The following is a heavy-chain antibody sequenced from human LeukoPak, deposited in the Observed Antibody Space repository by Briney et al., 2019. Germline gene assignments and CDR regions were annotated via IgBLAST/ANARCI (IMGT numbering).Heavy chain of an antibody. Sequence: GGSLRLSCAASGFTVSSNYMTWVRQAPGKGLEWVSSINSNSIYTVYADSLKARFTISRDNAKNSLYLQMNSLRAEDTAVYYCARFETVAANWFEPWGQGTLVTVSS. D-gene: IGHD6-19*01. CDR3: ARFETVAANWFEP. J-gene: IGHJ5*02. CDR2: INSNSIYT. CDR1: GFTVSSNY. V-gene: IGHV3-21*01.